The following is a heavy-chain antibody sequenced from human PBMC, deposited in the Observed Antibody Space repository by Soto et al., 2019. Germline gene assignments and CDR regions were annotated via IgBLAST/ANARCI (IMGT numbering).Heavy chain of an antibody. D-gene: IGHD6-13*01. Sequence: GGSLRLSCAASGFTFSSYGMHWVRQAPGKGLEWVAVIWYDGSNKYYADSVKGRFTISRDNSKNTLYLQMNSLRAEDTAVYYCARDSSSWYYFDYWGQGTLVTVSS. CDR1: GFTFSSYG. CDR3: ARDSSSWYYFDY. CDR2: IWYDGSNK. V-gene: IGHV3-33*01. J-gene: IGHJ4*02.